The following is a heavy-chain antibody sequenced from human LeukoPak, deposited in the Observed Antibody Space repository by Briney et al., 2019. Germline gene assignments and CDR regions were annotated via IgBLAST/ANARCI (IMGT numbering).Heavy chain of an antibody. CDR1: AYTLSSNG. J-gene: IGHJ5*02. V-gene: IGHV1-3*01. CDR2: INAGNGNT. Sequence: GASVKVSCKVFAYTLSSNGISWVRQAPGQGLEWMGWINAGNGNTKYSQKFQGRVTITRDTSASTAYMELSSLRSEDTAVYYCARRGQLLWFGELFGNWFDPWGQGTLVTVSS. D-gene: IGHD3-10*01. CDR3: ARRGQLLWFGELFGNWFDP.